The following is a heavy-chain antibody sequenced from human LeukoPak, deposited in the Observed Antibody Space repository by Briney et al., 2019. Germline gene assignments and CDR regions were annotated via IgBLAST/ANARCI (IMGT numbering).Heavy chain of an antibody. D-gene: IGHD6-13*01. CDR1: GFTFSSYS. Sequence: GGSLRLSCAASGFTFSSYSMNWVRQAPGKGLEWVSSISSSSSYIYYADSVKGRFTISRDDSKNTAYLQMNSLKTEDTAVYYCTRASDIAAAVLFDYWGQGTLVTVSS. V-gene: IGHV3-21*04. CDR3: TRASDIAAAVLFDY. J-gene: IGHJ4*02. CDR2: ISSSSSYI.